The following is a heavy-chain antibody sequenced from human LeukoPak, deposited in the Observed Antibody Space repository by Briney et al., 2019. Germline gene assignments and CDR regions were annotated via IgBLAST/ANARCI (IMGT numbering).Heavy chain of an antibody. Sequence: GGSLRLSCAASGFTVSSNYMGWVRQAPGKGLEWVSVIYSGGSTYYADSVKGRFTISRDNAKNSLYLQMNSLRAEDTALYYCAREPYSGSYCWDYWGQGTLVTVSS. CDR2: IYSGGST. D-gene: IGHD1-26*01. J-gene: IGHJ4*02. CDR1: GFTVSSNY. V-gene: IGHV3-53*01. CDR3: AREPYSGSYCWDY.